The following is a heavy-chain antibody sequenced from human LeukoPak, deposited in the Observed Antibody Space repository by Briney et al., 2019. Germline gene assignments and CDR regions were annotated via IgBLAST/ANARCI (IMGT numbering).Heavy chain of an antibody. CDR3: ARVRIAAAGREYFDY. Sequence: PGASVKVSCKASGGTFSSYAISWVRQAPGQGLEWMGGIIPIFGTANYAQKFQGRVTITTDESTSTAYMELSSLRSEDTAVYYCARVRIAAAGREYFDYWGQGTLVTVSS. V-gene: IGHV1-69*05. CDR1: GGTFSSYA. D-gene: IGHD6-13*01. J-gene: IGHJ4*02. CDR2: IIPIFGTA.